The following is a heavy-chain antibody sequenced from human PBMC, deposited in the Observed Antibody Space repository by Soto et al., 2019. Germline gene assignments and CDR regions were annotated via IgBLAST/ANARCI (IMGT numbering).Heavy chain of an antibody. CDR3: ARATGDYGMDV. Sequence: LSLTCTVSGGSISSYYWSWIRQPPGKGLEWIGYIYYSGSTNYNPSLKSRVTISVDTSKNQFSLKLSSVTAADTAVYYCARATGDYGMDVWGQGTTVTVSS. J-gene: IGHJ6*02. CDR2: IYYSGST. D-gene: IGHD2-8*02. V-gene: IGHV4-59*01. CDR1: GGSISSYY.